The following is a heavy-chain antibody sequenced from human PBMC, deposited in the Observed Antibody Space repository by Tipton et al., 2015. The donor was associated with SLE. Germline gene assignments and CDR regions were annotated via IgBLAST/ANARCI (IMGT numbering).Heavy chain of an antibody. CDR2: INHRGGT. CDR3: ARLQYIFGGMDV. V-gene: IGHV4-34*01. J-gene: IGHJ6*04. CDR1: GGSFSGNS. D-gene: IGHD3-3*01. Sequence: TLSLTCAVFGGSFSGNSWIWIRQTPGKGLEWIGEINHRGGTNLNPSLESRVSVSKDTSKNQFSLKLTSVTAADTAVYYCARLQYIFGGMDVWGEGTTVTVSS.